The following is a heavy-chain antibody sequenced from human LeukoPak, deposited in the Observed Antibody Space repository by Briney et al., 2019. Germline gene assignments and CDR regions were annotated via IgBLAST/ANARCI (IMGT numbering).Heavy chain of an antibody. J-gene: IGHJ5*02. D-gene: IGHD5-12*01. CDR1: GVTFSSYA. Sequence: GGSLRLSCAASGVTFSSYAMNGVRQAPGKGLAWGSGINNSGGSTYYADSVKGRFTISRNNSKNTLYLQMNGLRAEDTAVYYCAKPPGLRRRDPWGQGPLVTVSS. CDR3: AKPPGLRRRDP. V-gene: IGHV3-23*01. CDR2: INNSGGST.